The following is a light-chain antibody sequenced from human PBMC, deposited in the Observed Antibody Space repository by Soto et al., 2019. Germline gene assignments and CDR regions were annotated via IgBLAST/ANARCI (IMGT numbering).Light chain of an antibody. J-gene: IGKJ4*01. Sequence: ELVLTQSPGTLSLSPGGSATLSCRASQSVSRYLAWYQQKPGQALRLLIYDASKRATGIPARFSGSGSGTDFTLIISSLEPEDFAIYYCHQRSNWPLTFGGGTRLEIK. CDR3: HQRSNWPLT. CDR1: QSVSRY. V-gene: IGKV3-11*01. CDR2: DAS.